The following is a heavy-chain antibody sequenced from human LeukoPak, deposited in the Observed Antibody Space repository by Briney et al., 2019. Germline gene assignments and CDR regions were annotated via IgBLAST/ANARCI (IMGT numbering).Heavy chain of an antibody. CDR3: AREGDYYDSSGYLLMDY. CDR1: GGSISSSNW. V-gene: IGHV4-4*02. Sequence: PSGTLSLTCAVSGGSISSSNWWSWVRQPPGKGLEWIGEIYHSGSTNYNPPLKSRVTISVDKSKNQFSLKLSSVTAADTAVYYCAREGDYYDSSGYLLMDYWGQGTLVTVSS. D-gene: IGHD3-22*01. CDR2: IYHSGST. J-gene: IGHJ4*02.